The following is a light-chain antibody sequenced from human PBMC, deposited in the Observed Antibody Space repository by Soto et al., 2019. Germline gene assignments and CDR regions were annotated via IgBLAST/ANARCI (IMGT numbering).Light chain of an antibody. CDR3: QQYYDWPT. J-gene: IGKJ1*01. Sequence: DIQMTQSPSALSASVGDRVTITCRASQSISSYVNWYQQKPGKAPKLLIYDASSLESGVPSRFSGSGSGTEFTLTISSLQSEDFAVYFCQQYYDWPTFGQGTKVDI. CDR1: QSISSY. CDR2: DAS. V-gene: IGKV1-39*01.